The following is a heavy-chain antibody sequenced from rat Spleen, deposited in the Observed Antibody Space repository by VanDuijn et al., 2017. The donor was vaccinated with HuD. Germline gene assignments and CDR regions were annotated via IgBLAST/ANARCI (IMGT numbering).Heavy chain of an antibody. Sequence: EVQLVESGGGLVQPGRSLKLSCAASGFTFSDYAMAWVRQAPKKGLEWVATIIYDGSSTYYRDSVKGRFTISRDNAKSTLYLQMDSLRSEDTATYYCARRAYNSDWYFDFWGPGTMVTVSS. J-gene: IGHJ1*01. CDR2: IIYDGSST. D-gene: IGHD4-3*01. CDR3: ARRAYNSDWYFDF. CDR1: GFTFSDYA. V-gene: IGHV5-17*01.